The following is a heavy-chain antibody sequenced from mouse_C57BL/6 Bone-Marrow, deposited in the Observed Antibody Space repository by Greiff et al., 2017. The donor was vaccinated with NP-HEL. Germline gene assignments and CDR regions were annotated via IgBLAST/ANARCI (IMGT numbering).Heavy chain of an antibody. J-gene: IGHJ2*01. CDR2: ISSGGSYT. V-gene: IGHV5-6*01. Sequence: EVMLVESGGDLVKPGGSLKLSCAASGFTFSSYGMSWVRQTPDKRLEWVATISSGGSYTYYPDSVKGRFTISRDNAKNTLYLQMSSLKSEDTAMYYCARLFITTVVATDYWGQGTTLTVSS. CDR1: GFTFSSYG. D-gene: IGHD1-1*01. CDR3: ARLFITTVVATDY.